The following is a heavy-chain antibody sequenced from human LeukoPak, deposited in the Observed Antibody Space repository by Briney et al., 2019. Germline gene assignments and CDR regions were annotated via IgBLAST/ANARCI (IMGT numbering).Heavy chain of an antibody. Sequence: WASVKVSCKASGGTFSSYAISWVRQAPGQGLEWMGGIIPIFGTTNYAQKFQDRVTITADKSTSTAYMELSSLRSEDTAVYYCAGVVGLTGYSSSWYSGYYYYMDVWGKGTTVTVSS. D-gene: IGHD6-13*01. CDR3: AGVVGLTGYSSSWYSGYYYYMDV. V-gene: IGHV1-69*06. CDR2: IIPIFGTT. CDR1: GGTFSSYA. J-gene: IGHJ6*03.